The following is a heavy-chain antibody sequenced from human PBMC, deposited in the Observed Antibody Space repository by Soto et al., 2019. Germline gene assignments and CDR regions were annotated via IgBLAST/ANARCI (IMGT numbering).Heavy chain of an antibody. D-gene: IGHD2-21*02. V-gene: IGHV1-69*12. J-gene: IGHJ3*02. Sequence: QVQLVQSGAEVKKPGSSVKVSCKASGGTFSSYAISWVRQAPGQGLEWMGGIIPIFGTANYAQKFQGRVTITADESTSTAYMERSSLRSEDTAVYYCAREGRRSCGGDCLYAFDIWGQVTMVTVSS. CDR1: GGTFSSYA. CDR2: IIPIFGTA. CDR3: AREGRRSCGGDCLYAFDI.